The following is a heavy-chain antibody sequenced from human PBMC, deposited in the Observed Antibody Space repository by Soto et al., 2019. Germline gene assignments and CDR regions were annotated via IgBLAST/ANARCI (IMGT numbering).Heavy chain of an antibody. Sequence: GGSLRLSCAASGFTFSSYEMNWVRQAPGKGLEWVSYISSSGSTIYYADSVKGRFTISRGNAKNSLYLQMNSLRAEDTAVYYCASGATYSSGWSTPEGDAFDIWGQGTMVTVSS. CDR2: ISSSGSTI. D-gene: IGHD6-19*01. V-gene: IGHV3-48*03. CDR1: GFTFSSYE. CDR3: ASGATYSSGWSTPEGDAFDI. J-gene: IGHJ3*02.